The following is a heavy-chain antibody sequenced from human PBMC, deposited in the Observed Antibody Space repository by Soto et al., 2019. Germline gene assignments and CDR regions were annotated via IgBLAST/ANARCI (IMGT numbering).Heavy chain of an antibody. J-gene: IGHJ4*02. CDR3: ARRKTGETYSFDY. CDR1: GGSISSSNW. CDR2: IYHSGST. Sequence: SETLSLTCAVSGGSISSSNWWSWVRQPPGKGLEWIGEIYHSGSTNYTPSLKSRVTISVDKSKNQFSLKLSSVTAADTAVYYCARRKTGETYSFDYWGQGTLVTVSS. V-gene: IGHV4-4*02. D-gene: IGHD3-16*01.